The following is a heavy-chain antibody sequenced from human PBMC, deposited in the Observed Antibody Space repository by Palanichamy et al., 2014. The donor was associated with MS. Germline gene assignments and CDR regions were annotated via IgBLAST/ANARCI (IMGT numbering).Heavy chain of an antibody. CDR1: GDTLTKSS. Sequence: QVNLVQSGAEVKKPGASVKVSCEVSGDTLTKSSIHWVRQVPGEGLEWMGAVDPDDGETIYAQIFQGRVTVTVDTSTSTAYMELSSLISDDTAVYYCARAGYASSWSTFANWFDPWGQGTLVTVSS. V-gene: IGHV1-24*01. CDR3: ARAGYASSWSTFANWFDP. CDR2: VDPDDGET. J-gene: IGHJ5*02. D-gene: IGHD6-13*01.